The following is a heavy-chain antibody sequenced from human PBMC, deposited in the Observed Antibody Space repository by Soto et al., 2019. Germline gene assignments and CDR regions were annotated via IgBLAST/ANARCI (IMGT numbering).Heavy chain of an antibody. Sequence: GGSLRLSCAASGFTFSSYGMHWVRQAPGKGLEWVAVISYDGSNKYYADSVKGRFTISRDNSKNTLYLQMNSLRAEDTAVYYCAKDTRLLGDILTAYYYYGMDVWGQGTTVTVSS. CDR3: AKDTRLLGDILTAYYYYGMDV. D-gene: IGHD3-9*01. CDR1: GFTFSSYG. CDR2: ISYDGSNK. J-gene: IGHJ6*02. V-gene: IGHV3-30*18.